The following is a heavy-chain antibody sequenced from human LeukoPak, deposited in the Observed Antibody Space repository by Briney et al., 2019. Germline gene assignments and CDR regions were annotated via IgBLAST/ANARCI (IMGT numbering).Heavy chain of an antibody. J-gene: IGHJ4*02. Sequence: SSETLSLICTVSGGSISSYYWNWIRQPPGKGLEWIGYDYYSGSTDYNPSLKSRVTISVDTSKNQFSLRLTSVTAADTAVYYCARGGVAGADYWGQGTLVTVSS. CDR2: DYYSGST. CDR1: GGSISSYY. D-gene: IGHD2-15*01. CDR3: ARGGVAGADY. V-gene: IGHV4-59*01.